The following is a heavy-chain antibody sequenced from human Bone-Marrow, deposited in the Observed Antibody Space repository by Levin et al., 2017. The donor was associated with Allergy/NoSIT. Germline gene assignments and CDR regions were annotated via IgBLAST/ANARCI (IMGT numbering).Heavy chain of an antibody. J-gene: IGHJ4*01. CDR3: ARDIGYATYDY. D-gene: IGHD2-15*01. CDR2: INVDGSQK. V-gene: IGHV3-7*01. Sequence: SGGSLRLSCAVSGFTYRNYWMSWVRQAPGTGLQWVAMINVDGSQKYYVDSVKGQFVISRDNAKNSLDLQMNSLRVEDTAVYYCARDIGYATYDYWGHGTLVTVSS. CDR1: GFTYRNYW.